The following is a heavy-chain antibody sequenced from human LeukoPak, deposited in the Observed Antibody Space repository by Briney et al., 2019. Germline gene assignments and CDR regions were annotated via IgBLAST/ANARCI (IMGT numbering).Heavy chain of an antibody. Sequence: SETLSLTGTVSGDSISNYYWSWIRQPPGKGLEWIGYIYYSESTNYNPSLKSRVTISTDTSKSQFSLNLRSVTAEDTGIYYCARGRCRNSGCRPYFDYWGQGTQVTVSS. CDR3: ARGRCRNSGCRPYFDY. CDR2: IYYSEST. J-gene: IGHJ4*02. V-gene: IGHV4-59*01. CDR1: GDSISNYY. D-gene: IGHD2/OR15-2a*01.